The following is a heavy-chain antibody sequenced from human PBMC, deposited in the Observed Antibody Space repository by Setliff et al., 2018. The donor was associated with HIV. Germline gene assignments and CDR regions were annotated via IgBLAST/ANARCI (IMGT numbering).Heavy chain of an antibody. CDR1: GYSISSGYY. CDR2: IYHSGST. V-gene: IGHV4-38-2*02. D-gene: IGHD1-26*01. CDR3: ARIGEWELLKGRAFDI. J-gene: IGHJ3*02. Sequence: PSETLSLTCTVSGYSISSGYYWGWIRQPPGKGLEWIGNIYHSGSTYYNPSLKSRVTISVDTSKNQFSLKLNSVTAADTAVYYCARIGEWELLKGRAFDIWGQGTMVTVSS.